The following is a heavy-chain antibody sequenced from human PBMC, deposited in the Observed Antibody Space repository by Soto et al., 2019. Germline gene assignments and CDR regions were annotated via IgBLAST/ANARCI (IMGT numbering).Heavy chain of an antibody. J-gene: IGHJ5*02. Sequence: ETLSLTFPVSCAPISVHSYYWTWIRQPPWKGLEWIGSSYYSLTTYFNPYLKSRATISVDPSKNQFSLRLTSVTADDTAIYYPTRRYNWNDNYFDPWGQGALVPVSS. CDR2: SYYSLTT. CDR1: CAPISVHSYY. CDR3: TRRYNWNDNYFDP. V-gene: IGHV4-39*01. D-gene: IGHD1-20*01.